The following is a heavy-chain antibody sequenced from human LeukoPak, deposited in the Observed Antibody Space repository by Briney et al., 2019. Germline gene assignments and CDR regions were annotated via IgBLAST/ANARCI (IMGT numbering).Heavy chain of an antibody. CDR3: AGSRREGYNFDY. V-gene: IGHV4-30-4*08. J-gene: IGHJ4*02. CDR1: GGSLSSGDYY. D-gene: IGHD5-24*01. CDR2: IYYSGST. Sequence: SETLSLTCTVSGGSLSSGDYYWSWIRQPPGKGLEWIGYIYYSGSTYYNPSLKSRVTISVDTSKNQFSLKLSSVTAADTAVYYCAGSRREGYNFDYWGQGTLVTVSS.